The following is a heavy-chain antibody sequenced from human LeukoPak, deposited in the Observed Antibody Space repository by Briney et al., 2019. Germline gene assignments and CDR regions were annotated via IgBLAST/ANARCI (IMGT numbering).Heavy chain of an antibody. CDR1: GGSISSSSYY. V-gene: IGHV4-39*07. J-gene: IGHJ4*02. D-gene: IGHD3-22*01. Sequence: MPSETLSLTCTVSGGSISSSSYYWGWIRQPPGKGLEWIGSIYYSGSTYYNPSLKSRVTISVDTSKNQFSLKLSSVTAADTAVYYCARALRSSGYYHENFDYWGQGTLVTVSS. CDR3: ARALRSSGYYHENFDY. CDR2: IYYSGST.